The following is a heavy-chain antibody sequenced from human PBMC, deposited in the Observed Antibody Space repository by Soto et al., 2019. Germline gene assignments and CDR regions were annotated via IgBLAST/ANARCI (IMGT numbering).Heavy chain of an antibody. D-gene: IGHD1-7*01. CDR2: ISSSGDNT. V-gene: IGHV3-23*01. Sequence: EVQLLESGGGLVQPGGSLRLSCVASGFTFSPYAMSWVRQAPGKGLEWVSGISSSGDNTYYADSVKGRFTISRDNSKNMLYLQTSCMRADDTALYYCAKDPNGNYVGAFDIRGQGTMVTVSS. CDR3: AKDPNGNYVGAFDI. J-gene: IGHJ3*02. CDR1: GFTFSPYA.